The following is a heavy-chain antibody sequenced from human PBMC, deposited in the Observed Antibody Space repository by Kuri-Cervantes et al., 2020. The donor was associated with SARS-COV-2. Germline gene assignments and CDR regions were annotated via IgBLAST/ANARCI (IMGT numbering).Heavy chain of an antibody. D-gene: IGHD5-18*01. CDR1: GFTFSSYS. V-gene: IGHV3-21*01. CDR3: ARSGYTYGYYFSAFDI. Sequence: GGSLRLSCAASGFTFSSYSMNWVRQAPGKGLEWVSSISSSSSYIYYADSVKGRFTISRDNSKSTLFLQMNSLRAEDTAVYYCARSGYTYGYYFSAFDIWGQGTMVTVSS. J-gene: IGHJ3*02. CDR2: ISSSSSYI.